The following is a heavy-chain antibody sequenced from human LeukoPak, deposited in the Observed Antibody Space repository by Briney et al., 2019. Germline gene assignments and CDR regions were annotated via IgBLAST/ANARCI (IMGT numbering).Heavy chain of an antibody. CDR3: AKDHMRYCSSTSCYGNNWFDP. Sequence: PGGSLRLSCAASGFTFSSYGMHWVRQAPGKGLEWVAFMRYDGSNKYYADSVKGRFTISRDNSKNTLYLQMNSLRAEDTAVYYCAKDHMRYCSSTSCYGNNWFDPWGQGTLVTVSS. V-gene: IGHV3-30*02. D-gene: IGHD2-2*01. CDR1: GFTFSSYG. CDR2: MRYDGSNK. J-gene: IGHJ5*02.